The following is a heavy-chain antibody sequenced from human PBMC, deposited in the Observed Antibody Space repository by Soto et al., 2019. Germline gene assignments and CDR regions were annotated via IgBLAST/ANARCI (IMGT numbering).Heavy chain of an antibody. CDR2: IIPILETA. CDR1: GGTFGRYT. V-gene: IGHV1-69*08. CDR3: ARGGKLGGDLDV. J-gene: IGHJ6*04. Sequence: QVQLVQSGAEVKKPGSSVKVSCKASGGTFGRYTLSWVRQAPGQGLEWMGWIIPILETANYARRFQGRLTITADTSTGTAYMDLSGLKSDAPGVYYCARGGKLGGDLDVWGKGTPVTVSS. D-gene: IGHD3-10*01.